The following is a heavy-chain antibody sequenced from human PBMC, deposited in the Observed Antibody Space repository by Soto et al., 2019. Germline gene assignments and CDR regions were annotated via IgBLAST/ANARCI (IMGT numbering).Heavy chain of an antibody. Sequence: SQTLSLTCAISGDSVPSNSAAWYWIRQSPSRGLEWLGRTYYSSKWYNDYAVSVKSRITINPDTSKNQFSLQLNSVTPEDTAVYYCARVGYDYIWGDYGPKGEEAFEIWGQGTMLTV. CDR2: TYYSSKWYN. CDR3: ARVGYDYIWGDYGPKGEEAFEI. CDR1: GDSVPSNSAA. D-gene: IGHD3-16*01. J-gene: IGHJ3*02. V-gene: IGHV6-1*01.